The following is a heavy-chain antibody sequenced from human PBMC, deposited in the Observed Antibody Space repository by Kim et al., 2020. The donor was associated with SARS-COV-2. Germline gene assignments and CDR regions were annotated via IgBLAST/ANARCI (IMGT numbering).Heavy chain of an antibody. J-gene: IGHJ4*02. Sequence: AESMTRRFTISRDDSKSIAYLQMNSLKTEDTAVYYCTRWGAAAGTRFDYWGQGTLVTVSS. CDR3: TRWGAAAGTRFDY. V-gene: IGHV3-49*02. D-gene: IGHD6-13*01.